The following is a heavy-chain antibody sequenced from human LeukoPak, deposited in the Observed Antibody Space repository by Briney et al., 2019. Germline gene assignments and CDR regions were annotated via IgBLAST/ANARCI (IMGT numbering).Heavy chain of an antibody. V-gene: IGHV3-23*01. CDR3: ARNTAARDHFDY. Sequence: GGSLRLSCAASGFSFSSYAMTWVRQAPGKGLEWVSGINGTDGPTYYADSVKGRFTISRDNSKNMVFLQMNSLRAEDTAVYYCARNTAARDHFDYWGQGTLVTVSS. CDR2: INGTDGPT. J-gene: IGHJ4*02. D-gene: IGHD6-6*01. CDR1: GFSFSSYA.